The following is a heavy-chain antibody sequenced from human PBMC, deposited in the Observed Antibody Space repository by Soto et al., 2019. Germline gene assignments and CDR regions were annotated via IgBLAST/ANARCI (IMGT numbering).Heavy chain of an antibody. CDR2: ISGSCGST. J-gene: IGHJ4*02. V-gene: IGHV3-23*01. Sequence: EVPLLASGGGLVQPGGSLRLSCAASGFTFSRYAMSWVRQAPGKGLEWVSAISGSCGSTYYADSVKGRFTISRDNSKNKLYLQMNGLMAEDTAVYYCAEDQGGCYYSRDRNIFDDWGQGPLVSFS. D-gene: IGHD3-22*01. CDR3: AEDQGGCYYSRDRNIFDD. CDR1: GFTFSRYA.